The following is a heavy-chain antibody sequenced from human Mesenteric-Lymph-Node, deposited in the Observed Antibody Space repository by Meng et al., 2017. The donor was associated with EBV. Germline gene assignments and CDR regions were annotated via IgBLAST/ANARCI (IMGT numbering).Heavy chain of an antibody. CDR3: ARAEFSGPSLVY. J-gene: IGHJ4*02. V-gene: IGHV3-74*02. Sequence: EVELWAAGGGLVHPGGSLRLSCTGSGFTFSNNWMHWVRQAPGKGLVWVSRIDGGGSSTSYADSVKGRFTISRDNAKNTLYLQMNSLRAEDTAVYYCARAEFSGPSLVYWGQGTLVTVSS. D-gene: IGHD5-12*01. CDR2: IDGGGSST. CDR1: GFTFSNNW.